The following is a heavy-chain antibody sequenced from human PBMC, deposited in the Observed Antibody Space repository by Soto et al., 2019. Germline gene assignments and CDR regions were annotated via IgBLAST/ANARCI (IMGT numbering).Heavy chain of an antibody. CDR1: GVSISNTSYY. J-gene: IGHJ4*02. CDR3: ARHGSY. CDR2: IYYSGTT. V-gene: IGHV4-39*01. Sequence: QLQLQESGPGLVKPSETLSLICTVSGVSISNTSYYWGWIRQPPGKRLEWIGTIYYSGTTYSNPSLKGRVTITVDTSKNHFSLKLTSVTAADPAVYYCARHGSYWGQGTLVTVSS.